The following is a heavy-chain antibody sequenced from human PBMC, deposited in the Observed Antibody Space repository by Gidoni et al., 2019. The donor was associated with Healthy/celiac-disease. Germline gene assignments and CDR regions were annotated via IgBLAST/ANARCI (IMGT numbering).Heavy chain of an antibody. CDR3: ARPSDGSPYYFDY. Sequence: QVQLVQSGAEVKKPGSSVKVSCKDSRRIFSSYATSRVRQAPGQGLEWMGRNIRILGIANYAQKFQSRVTITANKSTSTAYMELSSLGSEDTAVYYCARPSDGSPYYFDYWGQGTLVTVSS. CDR2: NIRILGIA. D-gene: IGHD2-21*01. V-gene: IGHV1-69*04. CDR1: RRIFSSYA. J-gene: IGHJ4*02.